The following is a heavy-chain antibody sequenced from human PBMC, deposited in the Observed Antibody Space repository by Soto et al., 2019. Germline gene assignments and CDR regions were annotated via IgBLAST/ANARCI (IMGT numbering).Heavy chain of an antibody. CDR1: GGSISSSSYY. D-gene: IGHD3-3*01. V-gene: IGHV4-39*01. J-gene: IGHJ5*02. Sequence: QLQLQESGPGLVKPSETLSLTCTVSGGSISSSSYYWGWIRQPPGKGPEWIGSIYYSGSTYYNPSLKSRVSISVDTSKNQFSVKLSSVTAADTAVYSCALALRGITIFGVVISTFDPWGQGTLVTVSS. CDR2: IYYSGST. CDR3: ALALRGITIFGVVISTFDP.